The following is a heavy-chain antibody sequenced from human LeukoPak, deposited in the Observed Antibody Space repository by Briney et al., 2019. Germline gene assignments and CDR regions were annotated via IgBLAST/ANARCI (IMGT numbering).Heavy chain of an antibody. CDR1: GYTFIDHY. Sequence: ASVKVSCKPSGYTFIDHYLHWVRQTPGQGRESLGPIDPDTGDTNYPQKFQGRLTMTRDTSSSTAYMELNRLRSDDTAVYYCARAGHNSNSGGYDFWGLGTLVTVSS. V-gene: IGHV1-2*06. D-gene: IGHD3-22*01. J-gene: IGHJ4*02. CDR3: ARAGHNSNSGGYDF. CDR2: IDPDTGDT.